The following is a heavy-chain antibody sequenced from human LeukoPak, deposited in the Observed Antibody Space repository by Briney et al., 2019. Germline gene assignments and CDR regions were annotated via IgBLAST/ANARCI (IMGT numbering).Heavy chain of an antibody. Sequence: SETLSLTWAVDGGSFSGYYWSWIRQLPGKGLEWIGEINQSGSTNYNPSLKSRVTISVDTAKNQFSLKWNSVTAEDTAVYYCARSVRGYYYGSGTNYGMDVWGKGTTVTVSS. D-gene: IGHD3-10*01. J-gene: IGHJ6*04. CDR1: GGSFSGYY. V-gene: IGHV4-34*01. CDR2: INQSGST. CDR3: ARSVRGYYYGSGTNYGMDV.